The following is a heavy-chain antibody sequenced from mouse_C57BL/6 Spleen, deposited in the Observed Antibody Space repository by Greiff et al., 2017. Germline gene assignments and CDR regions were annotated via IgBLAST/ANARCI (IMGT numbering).Heavy chain of an antibody. CDR2: INPNNGGT. Sequence: EVQLQQSGPELVKPGASVKISCKASGYTFTDYYMNWVKQSHGKSLEWIGDINPNNGGTSYNQKFKGKATLTVDKYSSTAYMELRSLTSEDSAVYYCARWAYYDHAMDYWGQGTSVTVSS. CDR3: ARWAYYDHAMDY. J-gene: IGHJ4*01. D-gene: IGHD2-10*01. CDR1: GYTFTDYY. V-gene: IGHV1-26*01.